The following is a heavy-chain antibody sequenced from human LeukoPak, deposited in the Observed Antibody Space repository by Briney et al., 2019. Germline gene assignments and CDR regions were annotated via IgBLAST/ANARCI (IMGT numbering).Heavy chain of an antibody. V-gene: IGHV4-31*03. J-gene: IGHJ5*02. Sequence: SQTLSLTFTVSGGSISSGGYYWSWIRQHPGKGLEWIGYIYYSGSTYYNPSLKSRVTISVDTSKNQFSLKLSSVTAADTAVYYCARDQLAAGWFDPWGQGTLVTVSS. CDR3: ARDQLAAGWFDP. CDR2: IYYSGST. CDR1: GGSISSGGYY. D-gene: IGHD1-1*01.